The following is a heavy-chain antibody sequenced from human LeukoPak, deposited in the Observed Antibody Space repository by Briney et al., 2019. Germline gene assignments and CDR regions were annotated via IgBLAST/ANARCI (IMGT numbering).Heavy chain of an antibody. CDR3: ARRRDGFFDY. CDR1: GYTFTGYY. CDR2: INPNSGVT. J-gene: IGHJ4*02. Sequence: ASVKVSCKASGYTFTGYYLHWVRQAPGQGLEWMGWINPNSGVTNSAQKFQGRVTMTRDTSISTAYMELSRLRSDDTAVYYCARRRDGFFDYWGQGTLVTVSS. V-gene: IGHV1-2*02. D-gene: IGHD5-24*01.